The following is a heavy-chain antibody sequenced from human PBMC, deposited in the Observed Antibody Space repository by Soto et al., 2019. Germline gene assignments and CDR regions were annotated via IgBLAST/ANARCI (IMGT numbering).Heavy chain of an antibody. CDR3: ARRLAYCGGDCLYYFAY. J-gene: IGHJ4*02. CDR2: INAGNGNT. Sequence: GASVKVSCKASGYTFTSYAMHWVRQAPGQRLEWMGWINAGNGNTKYSQKFQGRVTITRDTSASTAYMELSSLRSKDTAVYYCARRLAYCGGDCLYYFAYWGQGTLVTVSS. V-gene: IGHV1-3*01. CDR1: GYTFTSYA. D-gene: IGHD2-21*02.